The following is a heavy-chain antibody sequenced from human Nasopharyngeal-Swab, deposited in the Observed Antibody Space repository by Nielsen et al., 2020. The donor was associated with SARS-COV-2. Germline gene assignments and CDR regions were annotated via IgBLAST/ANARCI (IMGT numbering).Heavy chain of an antibody. Sequence: GGSLRLSCAASGFTFSSYAMSWVRQAPGKGLEWVSVIYSGGSSTYYADSVKGRFTISRDNSKNTLYLQMNSLRAEDTAVYYCANLLFSSSWYEGYYDGMDVWGQGTTVTVS. CDR1: GFTFSSYA. V-gene: IGHV3-23*03. D-gene: IGHD6-13*01. J-gene: IGHJ6*02. CDR3: ANLLFSSSWYEGYYDGMDV. CDR2: IYSGGSST.